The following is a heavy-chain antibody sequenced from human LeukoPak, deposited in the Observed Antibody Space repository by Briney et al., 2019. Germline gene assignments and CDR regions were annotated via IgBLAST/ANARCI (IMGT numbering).Heavy chain of an antibody. CDR3: ARHGSGRYYPAEGRVDY. J-gene: IGHJ4*02. CDR2: INPSVGGT. CDR1: GYGFTGYY. D-gene: IGHD3-10*01. Sequence: ASVKVSCKAFGYGFTGYYIHWVRQAPGQGLEWMGIINPSVGGTTYARKFQGRVTMTRDTSTSTVYMELSSLRSEDTAVYYCARHGSGRYYPAEGRVDYWGQGTLVTVSS. V-gene: IGHV1-46*03.